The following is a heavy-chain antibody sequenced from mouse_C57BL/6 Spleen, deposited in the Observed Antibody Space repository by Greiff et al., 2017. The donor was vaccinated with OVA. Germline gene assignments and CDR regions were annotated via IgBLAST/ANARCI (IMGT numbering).Heavy chain of an antibody. CDR2: IHPSDSDT. V-gene: IGHV1-74*01. J-gene: IGHJ4*01. Sequence: QVQLQQPGAELVKPGASVKVSCKASGYTFTSYWMHWVKQRPGQGLEWIGRIHPSDSDTNYNQKFKGKATLTVDKSSSTAYKQLSSLTSEDSAVYYCASQECNYVAMDYWGQGTSVTVSS. D-gene: IGHD2-1*01. CDR1: GYTFTSYW. CDR3: ASQECNYVAMDY.